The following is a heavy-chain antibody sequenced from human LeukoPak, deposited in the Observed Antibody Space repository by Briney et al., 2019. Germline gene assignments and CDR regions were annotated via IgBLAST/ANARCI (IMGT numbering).Heavy chain of an antibody. D-gene: IGHD2-2*01. Sequence: ASVKVSCKASGYTFTSYDINWVRQATGQGLEWMGWMNPNSGNTGYAQKFQGRVTMTRNTSISTAYMELSSLRSEDTAVYYCARGRFVVVPAAMGWFDPGGQGTLVTVSS. CDR2: MNPNSGNT. J-gene: IGHJ5*02. CDR3: ARGRFVVVPAAMGWFDP. V-gene: IGHV1-8*01. CDR1: GYTFTSYD.